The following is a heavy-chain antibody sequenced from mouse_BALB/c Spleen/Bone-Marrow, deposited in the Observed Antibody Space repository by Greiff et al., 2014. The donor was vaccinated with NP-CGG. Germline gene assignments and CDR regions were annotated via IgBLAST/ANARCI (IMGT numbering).Heavy chain of an antibody. D-gene: IGHD4-1*01. CDR3: ARELGRGYYFDY. CDR2: IHPNSGNT. CDR1: GYTFTSSW. V-gene: IGHV1S130*01. J-gene: IGHJ2*01. Sequence: QVHVKQSGSVLVRPGASVKLSCKASGYTFTSSWMHWAKQRPGQGLGWIGEIHPNSGNTNYNEKFKGKATLTVDTSSSTAYVDLSSLTSEDPAVYYCARELGRGYYFDYWGQGTTLTVSS.